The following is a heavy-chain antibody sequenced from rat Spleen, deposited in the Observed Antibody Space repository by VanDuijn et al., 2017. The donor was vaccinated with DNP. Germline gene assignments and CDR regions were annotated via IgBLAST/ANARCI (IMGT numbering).Heavy chain of an antibody. CDR2: ISYDGSNT. CDR1: GFTFSDYN. CDR3: TRRKHTTSLNWFTY. V-gene: IGHV5-7*01. D-gene: IGHD1-6*01. Sequence: EVQLVESGGGLVQPGRSLKLSCAASGFTFSDYNMAWVRQAPKKGLEWVATISYDGSNTYYRDSVKGRFTISRDNTKSTLYLQMDSLRSEDTATYYCTRRKHTTSLNWFTYWGQGTLVTVSS. J-gene: IGHJ3*01.